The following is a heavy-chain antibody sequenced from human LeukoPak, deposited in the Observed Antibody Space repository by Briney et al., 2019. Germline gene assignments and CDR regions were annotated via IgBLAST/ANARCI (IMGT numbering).Heavy chain of an antibody. V-gene: IGHV3-30-3*01. CDR3: ARRVFLGNAYAMDV. D-gene: IGHD1-1*01. Sequence: GGSLRLSCAASGFTFSGYAMHWVRQAPGKGLEWVAVISYDGSNKYYADSVKGRFTISRDNSKNTLYLQMNSLRAEDTAVYYCARRVFLGNAYAMDVWGQGTTVTISS. CDR2: ISYDGSNK. J-gene: IGHJ6*02. CDR1: GFTFSGYA.